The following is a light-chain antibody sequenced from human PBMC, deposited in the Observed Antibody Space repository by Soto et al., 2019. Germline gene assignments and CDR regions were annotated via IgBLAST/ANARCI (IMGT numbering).Light chain of an antibody. CDR2: DVS. Sequence: QAALTQPRSVSGSPGQSVTFSCTGTSSDVGAYNYVSWYQQHPGKAPKLMIYDVSKRPSGVPDRFSGSKSANTASLTISGLQAEVDADYYCPPDAVAYTILVGIGT. CDR1: SSDVGAYNY. V-gene: IGLV2-11*01. CDR3: PPDAVAYTIL. J-gene: IGLJ6*01.